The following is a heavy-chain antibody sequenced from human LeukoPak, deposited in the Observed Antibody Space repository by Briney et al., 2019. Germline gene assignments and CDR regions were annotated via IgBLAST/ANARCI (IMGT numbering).Heavy chain of an antibody. CDR3: AKFNYYGSGSYPFDP. Sequence: GGSLRLSCAASGFTFSSYGMSWVRQAPGRGLEWVSAISGSGGSTYYADSVKGRFTISRDNSKNTLYLQMNSLRAEDTAVYYCAKFNYYGSGSYPFDPWGQGTLVTVSS. CDR2: ISGSGGST. D-gene: IGHD3-10*01. J-gene: IGHJ5*02. V-gene: IGHV3-23*01. CDR1: GFTFSSYG.